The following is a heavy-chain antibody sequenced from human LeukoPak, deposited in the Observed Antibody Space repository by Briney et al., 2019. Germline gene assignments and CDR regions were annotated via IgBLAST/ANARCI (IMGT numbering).Heavy chain of an antibody. V-gene: IGHV1-18*01. Sequence: ASVKVSCKASGYTFTSFGISWVRQAPGQGLEWVGWISGYNGNTNYAQKLQGRVTMTTDTSTSTAYMELRSLRSDDTAVYYCARAVNNYYYYMDVWGKGTTVTVPS. J-gene: IGHJ6*03. CDR2: ISGYNGNT. CDR1: GYTFTSFG. CDR3: ARAVNNYYYYMDV.